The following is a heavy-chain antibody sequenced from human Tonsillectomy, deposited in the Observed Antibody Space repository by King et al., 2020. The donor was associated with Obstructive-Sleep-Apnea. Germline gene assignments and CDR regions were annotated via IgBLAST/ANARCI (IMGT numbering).Heavy chain of an antibody. CDR2: INTNTGNP. D-gene: IGHD1-26*01. CDR1: GYTFTNYA. J-gene: IGHJ4*02. V-gene: IGHV7-4-1*02. Sequence: VQLVESGSELKKPGASVKVSCEASGYTFTNYAMSWVRQAHGQGLEWMGWINTNTGNPTYAQGFTGRCVFSFDTSVSTAYLQISSLKAEDTAVYYCARQVGAVGPYYLDYWGQGTLVTVSS. CDR3: ARQVGAVGPYYLDY.